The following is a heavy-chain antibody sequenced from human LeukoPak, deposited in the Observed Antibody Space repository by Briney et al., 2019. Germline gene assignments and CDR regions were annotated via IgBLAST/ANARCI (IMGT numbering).Heavy chain of an antibody. Sequence: SETLSLTCTDSGGSISSTSDYWGWIRQPPGKGLEWIGNIYYSGSTYYNPSLKSRVTISVDTSKNQFSLKLNSVTAADTAVYYCARHRSGTYYRFDYWGQGTLVTVSS. V-gene: IGHV4-39*07. J-gene: IGHJ4*02. CDR3: ARHRSGTYYRFDY. CDR1: GGSISSTSDY. CDR2: IYYSGST. D-gene: IGHD1-26*01.